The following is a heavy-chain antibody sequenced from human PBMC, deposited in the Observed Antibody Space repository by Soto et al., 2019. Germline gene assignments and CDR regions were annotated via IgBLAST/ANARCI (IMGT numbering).Heavy chain of an antibody. CDR3: AREDRDIVVVPAAILPDY. J-gene: IGHJ4*02. D-gene: IGHD2-2*02. CDR2: ISYDGSNK. V-gene: IGHV3-30-3*01. Sequence: GGSLRLSCAASGFTFSSYAMHWVRQAPGKGLEWVAVISYDGSNKYYADSVKGRFTISRDNSKNTLYLQMNSLRAEDTAVYYCAREDRDIVVVPAAILPDYWGQGTLVTVSS. CDR1: GFTFSSYA.